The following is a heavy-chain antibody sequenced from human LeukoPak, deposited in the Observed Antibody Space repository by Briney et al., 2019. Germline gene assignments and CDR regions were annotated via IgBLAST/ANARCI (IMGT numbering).Heavy chain of an antibody. Sequence: GGSLRLSCVASGFTFSYYGMHWVRQARGKGLEGVAFIRYEGNEKYYADSVKGRFTISIDNSTNTLYLEMNSLRIEDTAVYYCVKDLMRDRWFGESWGQGILVTVSS. J-gene: IGHJ5*02. CDR1: GFTFSYYG. CDR2: IRYEGNEK. D-gene: IGHD3-10*01. V-gene: IGHV3-30*02. CDR3: VKDLMRDRWFGES.